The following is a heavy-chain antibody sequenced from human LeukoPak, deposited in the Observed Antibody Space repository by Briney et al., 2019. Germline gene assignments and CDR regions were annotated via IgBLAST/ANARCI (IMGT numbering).Heavy chain of an antibody. CDR1: GGSISSYY. D-gene: IGHD5-18*01. CDR3: ARHSYGPRSEYYFDY. J-gene: IGHJ4*02. CDR2: IYTSGST. V-gene: IGHV4-4*09. Sequence: SEALSLTCTVSGGSISSYYWSWIRQPPGKGLEWIGYIYTSGSTNYNPSLKSRVTISVDTSKNQFSLKLSSVTAADTAVYYCARHSYGPRSEYYFDYWGQGTLVTVSS.